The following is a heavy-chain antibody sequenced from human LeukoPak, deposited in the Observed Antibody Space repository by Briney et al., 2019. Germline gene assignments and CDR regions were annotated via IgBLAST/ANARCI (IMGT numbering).Heavy chain of an antibody. V-gene: IGHV3-21*01. Sequence: GGSLRLSCAASGFTFSSYTMNWVRQAPGKGLEWVSSISSSSSYIYYADSVKGRFTISRDNAKNSLYLQMNSLRAEDTAVYYCARVLNDAFDIWGQGTMVTVSS. CDR2: ISSSSSYI. CDR1: GFTFSSYT. CDR3: ARVLNDAFDI. J-gene: IGHJ3*02. D-gene: IGHD4/OR15-4a*01.